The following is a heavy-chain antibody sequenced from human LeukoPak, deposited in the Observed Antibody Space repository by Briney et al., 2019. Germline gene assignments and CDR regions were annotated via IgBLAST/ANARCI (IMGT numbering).Heavy chain of an antibody. Sequence: GGSLRLSCAASGFTFTNHAMNWVRQAPGKGLEWLSYITPSSSTIYYADSVKGRFTISRDNAKNSLYLQMNSLRDEDTAVYYCARGATAMAYFDCWGQGTLVTVSS. D-gene: IGHD5-18*01. CDR2: ITPSSSTI. J-gene: IGHJ4*02. CDR3: ARGATAMAYFDC. V-gene: IGHV3-48*02. CDR1: GFTFTNHA.